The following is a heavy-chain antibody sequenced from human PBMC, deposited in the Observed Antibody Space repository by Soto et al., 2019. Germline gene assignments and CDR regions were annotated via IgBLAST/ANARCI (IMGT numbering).Heavy chain of an antibody. CDR2: ISAYNGNT. V-gene: IGHV1-18*01. CDR1: GYSFTSYG. Sequence: GASVKVSCKASGYSFTSYGLSWVRQAPGQGLEWMGWISAYNGNTKYAQKFQDRVTMATVTSTATAYMELRSLRPDDTAVYYCARDWRTWTLAVAGPWGQGTLVTVSS. D-gene: IGHD6-19*01. CDR3: ARDWRTWTLAVAGP. J-gene: IGHJ5*02.